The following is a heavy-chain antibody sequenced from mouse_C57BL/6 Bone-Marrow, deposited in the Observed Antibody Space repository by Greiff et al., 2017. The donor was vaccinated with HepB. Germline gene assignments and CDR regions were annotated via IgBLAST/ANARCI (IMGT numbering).Heavy chain of an antibody. CDR3: AYDGYYRFAY. V-gene: IGHV1-64*01. CDR1: GYTFTSYW. D-gene: IGHD2-3*01. J-gene: IGHJ3*01. CDR2: IHPNSGST. Sequence: QVHVKQPGAELVKPGASVKLSCKASGYTFTSYWMHWVKQRPGQGLEWIGMIHPNSGSTNYNEKFKSKATLTVDKSSSTAYMQLSSLTSEDSAVYYCAYDGYYRFAYWGQGTLVTVSA.